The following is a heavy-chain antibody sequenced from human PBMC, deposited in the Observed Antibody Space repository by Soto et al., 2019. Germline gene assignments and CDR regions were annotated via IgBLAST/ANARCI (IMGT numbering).Heavy chain of an antibody. V-gene: IGHV3-30-3*01. CDR1: GFTLSSYA. D-gene: IGHD2-15*01. CDR2: ISYDGSNK. J-gene: IGHJ6*02. CDR3: ARGPGGYCSGGSCYEGYYYGMDV. Sequence: GGSLRLSCAASGFTLSSYAMHWVRQAPGKGLEWVAVISYDGSNKYYADSVKGRFTISRDNSKNTLYLQMNSLRAEDTAVYYCARGPGGYCSGGSCYEGYYYGMDVWGQGTTVTVSS.